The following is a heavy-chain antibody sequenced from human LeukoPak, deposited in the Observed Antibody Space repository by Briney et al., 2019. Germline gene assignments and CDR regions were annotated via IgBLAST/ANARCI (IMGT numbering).Heavy chain of an antibody. D-gene: IGHD6-19*01. J-gene: IGHJ4*02. CDR1: GFTLSSYW. CDR2: IDPDGSTT. Sequence: PGGSLRLSCAASGFTLSSYWMHWVRQAPGEGLVWVSRIDPDGSTTNYADSVKGRFTISRDNAKNSLYLQMNSLRAEDTAVYYCARARYTSGWETLDYWGQGTLVTVSS. V-gene: IGHV3-74*01. CDR3: ARARYTSGWETLDY.